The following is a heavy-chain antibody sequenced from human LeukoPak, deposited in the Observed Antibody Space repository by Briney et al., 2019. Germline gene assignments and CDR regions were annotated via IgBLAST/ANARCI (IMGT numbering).Heavy chain of an antibody. J-gene: IGHJ4*02. CDR2: INYSGST. CDR3: AREGRXDXVYXDH. D-gene: IGHD1-14*01. Sequence: SETLSLTCTVSGGSISSYYWSWIRQPPGKGLEWIGYINYSGSTNYNPSLKSRVTMSVDTSKNQFSLKLSSVTAADTAMYYCAREGRXDXVYXDHWGQXSLVXVSS. CDR1: GGSISSYY. V-gene: IGHV4-59*01.